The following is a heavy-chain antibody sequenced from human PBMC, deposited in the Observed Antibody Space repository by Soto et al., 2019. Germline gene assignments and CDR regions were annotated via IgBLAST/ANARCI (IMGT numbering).Heavy chain of an antibody. CDR1: GYTFTGYY. V-gene: IGHV1-2*04. D-gene: IGHD6-19*01. CDR3: ARGPPRYSSGWYDYYYYGMDV. J-gene: IGHJ6*02. CDR2: INPNSGGT. Sequence: EASVKVSCKASGYTFTGYYMHWVRQAPGQGLEWMGWINPNSGGTNYAQKFQGWVTMTRDTSISTAYMELSRLRSDDTAVYYCARGPPRYSSGWYDYYYYGMDVWG.